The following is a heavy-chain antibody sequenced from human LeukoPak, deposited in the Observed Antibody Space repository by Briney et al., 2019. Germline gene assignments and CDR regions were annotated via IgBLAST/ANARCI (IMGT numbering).Heavy chain of an antibody. Sequence: GESLKISCKGSGYSFTSYWIGWVRQMPGKGLEWIGIIYPGDSDTRYNPSFQGQVTIAADKSIRTAYLQWSSLKASDTAMYYCARQPYSSSWYGAFDIWGQGTMVTVSS. CDR3: ARQPYSSSWYGAFDI. CDR2: IYPGDSDT. V-gene: IGHV5-51*01. D-gene: IGHD6-13*01. J-gene: IGHJ3*02. CDR1: GYSFTSYW.